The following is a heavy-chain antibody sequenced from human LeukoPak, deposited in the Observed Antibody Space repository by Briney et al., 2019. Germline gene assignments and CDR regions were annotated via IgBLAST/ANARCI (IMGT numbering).Heavy chain of an antibody. CDR1: GYTFTSYD. D-gene: IGHD3-3*01. Sequence: ASVKVSCKASGYTFTSYDINWVRQATGQGLEWMGWMNPNSGNTGYAQKFQGRVTITRNTSISTAYMELSSLRSEDTAVYYCARGVSYDFWSGLYYYYYMDVWGKGTTVTVSS. J-gene: IGHJ6*03. V-gene: IGHV1-8*03. CDR2: MNPNSGNT. CDR3: ARGVSYDFWSGLYYYYYMDV.